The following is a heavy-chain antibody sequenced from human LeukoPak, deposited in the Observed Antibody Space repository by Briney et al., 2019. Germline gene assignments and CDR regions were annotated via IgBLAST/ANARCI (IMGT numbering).Heavy chain of an antibody. Sequence: PGGSLRLSCAASGLTVSSNYMSWVRQAPGKGLEWVSVIYSGGSTYYADSVKGRFTISRDNSKNTLYLQMNSLRAEDTAVYYCARNVPYYYYMDVWGKGTTVTVSS. V-gene: IGHV3-66*02. CDR2: IYSGGST. CDR3: ARNVPYYYYMDV. D-gene: IGHD2-2*01. J-gene: IGHJ6*03. CDR1: GLTVSSNY.